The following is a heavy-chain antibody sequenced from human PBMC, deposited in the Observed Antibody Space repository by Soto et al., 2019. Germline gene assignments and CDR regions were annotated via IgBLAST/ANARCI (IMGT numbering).Heavy chain of an antibody. Sequence: PGGSLRLSCAASGLTFSSYSMNWVRQAPGKGLEWVSSISSSSSYIYYADSVKGRFTISRDNAKNSLYLQMNSLRAEDTAVYYCASGRRTYYDFWSGSMDVWGQGTTVTVSS. CDR1: GLTFSSYS. CDR2: ISSSSSYI. V-gene: IGHV3-21*01. D-gene: IGHD3-3*01. CDR3: ASGRRTYYDFWSGSMDV. J-gene: IGHJ6*02.